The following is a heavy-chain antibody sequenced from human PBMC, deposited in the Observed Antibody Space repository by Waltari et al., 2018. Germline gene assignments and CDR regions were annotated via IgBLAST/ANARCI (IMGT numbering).Heavy chain of an antibody. CDR3: ARVYGSGSYSYFDY. D-gene: IGHD3-10*01. J-gene: IGHJ4*02. Sequence: QVQLVQSGAEVKKPGSSVKVSCKASGGTFSSYAISWVRQAPGQGLEWMGGISPIFGTANYAQKFQGRVTITADESTSTAYMELSSLRSEDTAVYYCARVYGSGSYSYFDYWGQGTLVTVSS. CDR2: ISPIFGTA. V-gene: IGHV1-69*12. CDR1: GGTFSSYA.